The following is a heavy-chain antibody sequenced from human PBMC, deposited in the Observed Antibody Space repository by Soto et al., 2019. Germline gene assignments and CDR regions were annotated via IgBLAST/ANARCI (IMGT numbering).Heavy chain of an antibody. V-gene: IGHV1-3*01. CDR3: ASEAPFFYGSGRVAY. Sequence: QVQLVQSGAEVKKPGASVKVSCKASGYTFTSYAMHWVRQAPGQRLEWMGGINAGNGNTKYSQKFQGRVTITRDTSESKAYMERGSLRSEDTAVYYCASEAPFFYGSGRVAYLGEGSLVTVSS. CDR2: INAGNGNT. J-gene: IGHJ4*02. CDR1: GYTFTSYA. D-gene: IGHD3-10*01.